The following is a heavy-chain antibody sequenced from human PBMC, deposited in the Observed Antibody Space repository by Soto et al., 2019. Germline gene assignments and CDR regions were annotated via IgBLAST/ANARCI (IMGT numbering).Heavy chain of an antibody. D-gene: IGHD2-15*01. Sequence: EVQLVESGGGLVQPGGSLRLSCAASGFTFSSYSMNWVRQAPGKGLEWVSYISSSSSTIYYADSVKGRFTISRDNAKKSLYLQMNSLRAEDTAVYYCARDLVVAVFDYWGQGTLVTVSS. V-gene: IGHV3-48*01. J-gene: IGHJ4*02. CDR3: ARDLVVAVFDY. CDR1: GFTFSSYS. CDR2: ISSSSSTI.